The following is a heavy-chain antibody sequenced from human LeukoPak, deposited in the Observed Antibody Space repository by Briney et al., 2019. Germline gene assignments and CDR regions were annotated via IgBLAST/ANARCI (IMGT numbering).Heavy chain of an antibody. Sequence: GGSLRLSCEASGFTFSSYAIRWVRQAPGTGLEWVSSIPGSGGATYYADSVRGRFSISRDSSKNTVYLQMNSLRDEDTAVYYCARARPWDSSRSYYFGMDVWDHGTTVTVSS. CDR3: ARARPWDSSRSYYFGMDV. J-gene: IGHJ6*02. CDR1: GFTFSSYA. D-gene: IGHD3-22*01. CDR2: IPGSGGAT. V-gene: IGHV3-23*01.